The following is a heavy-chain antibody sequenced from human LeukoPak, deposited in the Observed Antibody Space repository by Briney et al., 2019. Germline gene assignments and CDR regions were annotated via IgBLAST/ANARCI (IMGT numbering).Heavy chain of an antibody. J-gene: IGHJ3*02. CDR2: IYHSGST. CDR3: AEMTTFGGVGAFDI. V-gene: IGHV4-38-2*02. D-gene: IGHD3-16*01. CDR1: GYSISSGYY. Sequence: PSETLSLTCTVSGYSISSGYYWGWIRQPPGKGLEWIGSIYHSGSTYYNPSLKSRVTISVDTSKNQFSLKLSSVTAADTAVYYCAEMTTFGGVGAFDIWGQGTMVTVSS.